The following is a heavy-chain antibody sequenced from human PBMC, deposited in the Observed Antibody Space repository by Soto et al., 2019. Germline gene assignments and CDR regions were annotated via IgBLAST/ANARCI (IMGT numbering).Heavy chain of an antibody. CDR3: ARALVRGGAGDYYYYGMDV. J-gene: IGHJ6*02. V-gene: IGHV1-3*01. CDR2: INAGNGNT. D-gene: IGHD2-21*01. CDR1: GYTFTSYA. Sequence: ASVKVSCKASGYTFTSYAMHWVRQAPGQRLEWMGWINAGNGNTKYSQKFQGRVTITRDTSASTAYMELSSLRSEDTAVYYCARALVRGGAGDYYYYGMDVWGQGTTVTVSS.